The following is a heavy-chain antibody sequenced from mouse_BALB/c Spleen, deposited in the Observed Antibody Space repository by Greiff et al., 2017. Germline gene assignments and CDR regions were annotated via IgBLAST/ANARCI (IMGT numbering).Heavy chain of an antibody. V-gene: IGHV1-82*01. CDR1: GYAFSSSW. D-gene: IGHD1-1*01. J-gene: IGHJ3*01. CDR3: ARGDGSSYAWFAY. CDR2: IYPGDGDT. Sequence: QVQLQQSGPELVKPGASVKISCKASGYAFSSSWMNWVKQRPGQGLEWIGRIYPGDGDTNYNGKFKGKATLTADNSSSTAYMQLSSLTSVDSAVYFCARGDGSSYAWFAYWGQGTLVTVSA.